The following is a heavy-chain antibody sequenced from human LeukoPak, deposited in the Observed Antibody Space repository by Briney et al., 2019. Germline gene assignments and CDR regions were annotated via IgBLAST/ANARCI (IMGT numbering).Heavy chain of an antibody. V-gene: IGHV1-69*13. Sequence: GASVKVSCKASGGTFSSYAISWVRQAPGQGLEWMGGIIPIFGTANYAQKFQGRVTITSDESTSTAYMELSSLRSEDTAVYYCARDKKSRQWLDLRYYFDYWGQGTLVTVSS. CDR3: ARDKKSRQWLDLRYYFDY. D-gene: IGHD6-19*01. CDR1: GGTFSSYA. J-gene: IGHJ4*02. CDR2: IIPIFGTA.